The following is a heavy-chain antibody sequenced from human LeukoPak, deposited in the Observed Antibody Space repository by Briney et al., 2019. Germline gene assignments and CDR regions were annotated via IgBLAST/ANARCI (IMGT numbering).Heavy chain of an antibody. Sequence: GGSLRLSCAASGFTFSSYAMSWVRQAPGKGLEWVSAISGSGGSTYYADSVKGRFTISRDNSKNTLYLQMNSLRAEDTAVYYCAKKAYCGGDCYTRYFDYWGQGTLVTVSS. CDR2: ISGSGGST. CDR3: AKKAYCGGDCYTRYFDY. CDR1: GFTFSSYA. J-gene: IGHJ4*02. V-gene: IGHV3-23*01. D-gene: IGHD2-21*01.